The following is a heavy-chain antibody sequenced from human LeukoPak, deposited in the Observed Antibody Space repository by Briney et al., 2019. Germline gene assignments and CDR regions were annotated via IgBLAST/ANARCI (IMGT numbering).Heavy chain of an antibody. Sequence: GGSLRLSCAASGFTFTIYSLNWVRQAPGKGLEWVASISSSSSYINYADSVKGRFIISRGNANNSLYLQMNSLRPEDTAVYYCARDLYGDYLFDDWGQGTLVIVSS. D-gene: IGHD4-17*01. J-gene: IGHJ4*02. CDR2: ISSSSSYI. CDR1: GFTFTIYS. CDR3: ARDLYGDYLFDD. V-gene: IGHV3-21*01.